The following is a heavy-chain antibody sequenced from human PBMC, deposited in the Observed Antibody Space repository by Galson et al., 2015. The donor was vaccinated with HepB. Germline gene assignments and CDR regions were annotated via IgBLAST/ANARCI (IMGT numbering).Heavy chain of an antibody. V-gene: IGHV3-23*01. CDR1: GFTFSSYA. CDR2: IVGSGGTT. Sequence: SLRLSCAASGFTFSSYAMSWVRQAPGKGLEWVSAIVGSGGTTYYADSVKGRFTISRDNSKNTLYLQMNSLRAEDTAVYYCAKDQPPLVRGINDYWGQGSLVTVSS. CDR3: AKDQPPLVRGINDY. J-gene: IGHJ4*02. D-gene: IGHD3-10*01.